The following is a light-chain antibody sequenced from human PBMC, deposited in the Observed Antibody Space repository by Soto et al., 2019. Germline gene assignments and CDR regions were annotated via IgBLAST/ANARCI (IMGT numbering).Light chain of an antibody. CDR1: SSDVGGYNY. CDR3: SSYTSSSTVV. V-gene: IGLV2-14*01. Sequence: QSALHQPASVSGSPGPSITISCTGTSSDVGGYNYVSWYQQHPGKAPQLMIYDVSNRTSGVSNRFSGSKSGNTASLTISGLQAEDEADYYCSSYTSSSTVVFGGGTKLTVL. J-gene: IGLJ2*01. CDR2: DVS.